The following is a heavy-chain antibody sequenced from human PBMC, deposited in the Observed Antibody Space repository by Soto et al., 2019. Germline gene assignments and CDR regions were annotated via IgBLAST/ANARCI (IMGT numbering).Heavy chain of an antibody. Sequence: QVQLQESGPGLVKPSETLSLTCTVSGGSISSYYWSWIRQPPGKGLEWIGYIYYSGSTNYNPSLKSRVTLSVDTSKNQFSLKLSSVTAADTAVYYCARTARMIYFDYWGQGTLVTVSS. CDR1: GGSISSYY. CDR2: IYYSGST. CDR3: ARTARMIYFDY. D-gene: IGHD2-15*01. J-gene: IGHJ4*02. V-gene: IGHV4-59*08.